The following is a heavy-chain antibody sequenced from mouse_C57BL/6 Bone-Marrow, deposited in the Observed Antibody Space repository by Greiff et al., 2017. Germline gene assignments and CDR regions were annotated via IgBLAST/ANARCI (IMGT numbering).Heavy chain of an antibody. V-gene: IGHV5-12*01. D-gene: IGHD1-1*01. CDR3: ARGLRGAWFAY. CDR2: ISNGGGST. Sequence: EVKLVESGGGLVQPGGSLKLSCAASGFTFSDYYMYWVRQTPEQRLEWVAYISNGGGSTYYPDTVKGRFTISRDNAKNTLYLQMSRLKSEDTAMYYCARGLRGAWFAYWGQGTLVTVSA. J-gene: IGHJ3*01. CDR1: GFTFSDYY.